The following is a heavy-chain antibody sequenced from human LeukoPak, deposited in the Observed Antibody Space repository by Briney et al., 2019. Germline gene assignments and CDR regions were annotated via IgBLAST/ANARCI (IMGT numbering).Heavy chain of an antibody. Sequence: ASVKVSCKASGYTFTSYDINWVRQGTGQGLEWMGWMNPNSGNTGYAQKFQGRVTMTRNTSISTAYMELSSLRSEDTAVYYCARVKRYGSGSYCMVYWGQGTLVTVSS. CDR1: GYTFTSYD. CDR2: MNPNSGNT. CDR3: ARVKRYGSGSYCMVY. J-gene: IGHJ4*02. V-gene: IGHV1-8*01. D-gene: IGHD3-10*01.